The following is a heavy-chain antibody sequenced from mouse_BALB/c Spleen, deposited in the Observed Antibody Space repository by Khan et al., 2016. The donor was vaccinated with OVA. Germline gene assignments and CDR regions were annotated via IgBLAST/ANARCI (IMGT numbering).Heavy chain of an antibody. CDR1: GYSFTGYF. J-gene: IGHJ2*01. D-gene: IGHD1-1*01. Sequence: VQLQQPGPELVKPGASVKISCKASGYSFTGYFMNWVMQSHGKSLEWIGRINPHIGETFYNQKFTGKATLTVDESSSTAHMELRSLASEDSAVYYCARKHGGDFDYWGQGTTLTVSS. V-gene: IGHV1-20*02. CDR2: INPHIGET. CDR3: ARKHGGDFDY.